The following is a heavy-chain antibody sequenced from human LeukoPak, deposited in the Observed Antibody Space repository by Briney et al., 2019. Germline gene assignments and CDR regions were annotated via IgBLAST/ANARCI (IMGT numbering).Heavy chain of an antibody. J-gene: IGHJ6*03. CDR1: GSTFSSYW. D-gene: IGHD6-13*01. CDR3: ARVADQYYYYMDV. V-gene: IGHV3-7*01. CDR2: IKQDGSEK. Sequence: GGSLRLSCAASGSTFSSYWMSWVRQAPGKGLEWVANIKQDGSEKYYVDSVKGRFTISRDNAKNSLYLQMNSLRAEDTAVYYCARVADQYYYYMDVWGKGTTVTISS.